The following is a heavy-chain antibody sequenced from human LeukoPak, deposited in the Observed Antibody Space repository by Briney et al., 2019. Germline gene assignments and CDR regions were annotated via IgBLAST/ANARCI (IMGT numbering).Heavy chain of an antibody. V-gene: IGHV7-4-1*02. CDR2: INTNTGNP. Sequence: ASVKVSCKASGYTFTSYAMNWVRQAPGQGLEWMGWINTNTGNPTYAQGFTGRFVFSLDTSVSTAYLQISSLKAEDTAAYYCARAGGPVLRYFDWLPPYYYYYGMDVWGQGTTVTVSS. J-gene: IGHJ6*02. CDR1: GYTFTSYA. D-gene: IGHD3-9*01. CDR3: ARAGGPVLRYFDWLPPYYYYYGMDV.